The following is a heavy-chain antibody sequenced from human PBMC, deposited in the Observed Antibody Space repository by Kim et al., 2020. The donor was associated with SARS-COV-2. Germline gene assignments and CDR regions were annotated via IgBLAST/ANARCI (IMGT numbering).Heavy chain of an antibody. CDR1: GFTFSSYA. D-gene: IGHD5-18*01. Sequence: GESLRLSCATSGFTFSSYAMTWVRQAPGKGLEWVSAIIASGGSTYYADSVKGRFTISRDNSKNTVYLQMNSLRAEDTAVYYCAKSDGYSYGRYYFDYWGQ. CDR2: IIASGGST. V-gene: IGHV3-23*01. CDR3: AKSDGYSYGRYYFDY. J-gene: IGHJ4*02.